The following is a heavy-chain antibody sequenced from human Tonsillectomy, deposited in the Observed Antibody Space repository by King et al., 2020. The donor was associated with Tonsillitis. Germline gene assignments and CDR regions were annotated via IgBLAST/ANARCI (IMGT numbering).Heavy chain of an antibody. CDR3: ARDLYGGFGDFGY. J-gene: IGHJ4*02. D-gene: IGHD3-10*01. Sequence: QLQESGPGLVKPSETLSLTCTVSGGAISSYYWSWSRHPPGKGLEWMGYIYSSGSTNYNPSPNSRVTISIHTPKNQFSLKLSSVTAADTAVYYCARDLYGGFGDFGYWGQGTLVTVSS. CDR1: GGAISSYY. V-gene: IGHV4-59*01. CDR2: IYSSGST.